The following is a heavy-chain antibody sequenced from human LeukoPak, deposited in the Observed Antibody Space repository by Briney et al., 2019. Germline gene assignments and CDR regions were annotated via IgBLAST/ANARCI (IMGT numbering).Heavy chain of an antibody. CDR1: GYTFTGYY. CDR3: ARSLHYGSGSYRSNFYYFDY. CDR2: ISAYNGNT. J-gene: IGHJ4*02. V-gene: IGHV1-2*02. Sequence: ASVKVSCKASGYTFTGYYMHWVRQAPGQGLEWMGWISAYNGNTNYAQKLQGRVTMTRDTSISTAYMELSRLRSDDTAVYYCARSLHYGSGSYRSNFYYFDYWGQGTLVTVSS. D-gene: IGHD3-10*01.